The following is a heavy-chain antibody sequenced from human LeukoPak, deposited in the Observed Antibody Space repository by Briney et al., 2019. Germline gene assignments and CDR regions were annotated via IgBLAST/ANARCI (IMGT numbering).Heavy chain of an antibody. D-gene: IGHD2-8*01. CDR3: ARVAVSDAFDI. J-gene: IGHJ3*02. V-gene: IGHV3-21*01. CDR2: ISSSSSYI. CDR1: GFTFSIYS. Sequence: GGSLRLSCAASGFTFSIYSMNWVRQAPGKGLEWVSSISSSSSYIYYADSVKGRFTISRDNAKSSLYLQMNSLRAEDTAVYYCARVAVSDAFDIWGQGTMVTVSS.